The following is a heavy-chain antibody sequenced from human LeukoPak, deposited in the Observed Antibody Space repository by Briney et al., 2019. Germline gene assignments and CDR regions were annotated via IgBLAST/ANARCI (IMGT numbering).Heavy chain of an antibody. CDR3: ARSLGFDY. Sequence: PSETLSLTCTVSGGSISSNYWSWIRQSPGKGLEWIGYIYYSGRTDYNPSLKSRVTVSVDTSKNQFSLRLSSVTAADTAVYYCARSLGFDYWGQGTLVTVSS. J-gene: IGHJ4*02. CDR1: GGSISSNY. D-gene: IGHD3-16*01. V-gene: IGHV4-59*01. CDR2: IYYSGRT.